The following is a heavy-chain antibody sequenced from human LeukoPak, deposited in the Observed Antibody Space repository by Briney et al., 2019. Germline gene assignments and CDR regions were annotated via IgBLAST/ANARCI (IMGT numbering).Heavy chain of an antibody. D-gene: IGHD2-2*02. CDR1: GFTFSSYG. Sequence: GGSLRLSCAASGFTFSSYGMHWVRQAPGKGLEWVAVISYDGSNKYYADSVKGRFTISRDNSKNTLYLQMNSLRAEDTAVYYCAKDQTYCSSTSCHTHFNYWGRGTLVTVSS. CDR2: ISYDGSNK. J-gene: IGHJ4*02. CDR3: AKDQTYCSSTSCHTHFNY. V-gene: IGHV3-30*18.